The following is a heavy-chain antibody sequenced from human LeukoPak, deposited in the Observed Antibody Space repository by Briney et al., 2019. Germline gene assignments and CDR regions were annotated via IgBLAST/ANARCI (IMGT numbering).Heavy chain of an antibody. CDR2: IIPIFGTP. J-gene: IGHJ5*02. D-gene: IGHD2-2*01. Sequence: SVKVSCKASGGTFSIYAIRWVRQAPGQGLEWMGGIIPIFGTPDYPQKFQGRVTITADESTSPAYMELRSLRSDDTAVYYCAREGGTQLPLPTTWFDPWGQGTLVTVSS. CDR1: GGTFSIYA. CDR3: AREGGTQLPLPTTWFDP. V-gene: IGHV1-69*01.